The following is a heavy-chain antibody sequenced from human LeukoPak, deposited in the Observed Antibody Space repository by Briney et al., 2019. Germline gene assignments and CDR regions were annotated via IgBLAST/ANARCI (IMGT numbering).Heavy chain of an antibody. J-gene: IGHJ5*02. CDR1: GGSFSEYY. CDR3: ARVPTRYSSQYDP. D-gene: IGHD6-13*01. V-gene: IGHV4-34*01. CDR2: ISQSGSI. Sequence: PSETLSLTCAVYGGSFSEYYWSWIRQSPGKGLEWIAEISQSGSINYNPSLKSRVTISVDASKKQFSLKMSSVTAADTAMYYCARVPTRYSSQYDPWGQGTLVTVSS.